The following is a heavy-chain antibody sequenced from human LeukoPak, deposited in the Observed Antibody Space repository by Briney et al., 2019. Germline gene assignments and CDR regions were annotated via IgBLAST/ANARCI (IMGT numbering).Heavy chain of an antibody. CDR2: ISGSGGST. CDR1: GFTFRSYA. V-gene: IGHV3-23*01. Sequence: PGGSLRLSCAGSGFTFRSYAMSWVRQAPGKGLEWVSAISGSGGSTYYADSVKGRFTISRDNSKNTLYLQMNSLRAEDTAVYYCAKVDFGVVFPYYFDYWGQGTLVTVSS. CDR3: AKVDFGVVFPYYFDY. J-gene: IGHJ4*02. D-gene: IGHD3-3*01.